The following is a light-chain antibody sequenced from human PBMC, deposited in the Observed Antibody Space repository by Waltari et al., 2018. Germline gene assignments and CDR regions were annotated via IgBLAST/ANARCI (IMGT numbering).Light chain of an antibody. J-gene: IGLJ2*01. Sequence: QSALTQPASVSGSPGQSITISCTGTSSDVGGYNYVPWYQQHPGKAPKLMIYDVSKRPSGVSNRFSGSKSGNTASLTISGLQAEDEADYYCCSYAGSSTPVVFGGGTKLTVL. CDR3: CSYAGSSTPVV. CDR1: SSDVGGYNY. CDR2: DVS. V-gene: IGLV2-23*02.